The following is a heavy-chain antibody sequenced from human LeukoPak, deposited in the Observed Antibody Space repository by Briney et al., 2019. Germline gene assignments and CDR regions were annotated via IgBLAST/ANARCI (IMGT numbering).Heavy chain of an antibody. CDR2: ISPYSGVT. CDR1: GYSFTTYG. V-gene: IGHV1-18*01. J-gene: IGHJ4*02. CDR3: ARHIPVSGQSLYYFDH. D-gene: IGHD6-19*01. Sequence: RASVKVSCTASGYSFTTYGISWVRQAPGQGLEWVGWISPYSGVTKYIEALQGRATLTTDTSTNTAYMELRSLRSDDTAVYYCARHIPVSGQSLYYFDHWGQGTLLTVSS.